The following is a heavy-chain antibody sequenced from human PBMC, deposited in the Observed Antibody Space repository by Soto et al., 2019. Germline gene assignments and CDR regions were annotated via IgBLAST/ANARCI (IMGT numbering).Heavy chain of an antibody. V-gene: IGHV4-39*01. Sequence: QLQLQESGPGLVKPSETLSLTCTVTGGPISSSGDYWGWVRQTPGKGLEWIGTISNSGSTYYNPSVMRRVTISVDTSKKQFSLRLISVTAADTAVYSCARGLSSPAYLDYWGQGTLVTVSS. CDR2: ISNSGST. J-gene: IGHJ4*02. CDR1: GGPISSSGDY. CDR3: ARGLSSPAYLDY. D-gene: IGHD6-19*01.